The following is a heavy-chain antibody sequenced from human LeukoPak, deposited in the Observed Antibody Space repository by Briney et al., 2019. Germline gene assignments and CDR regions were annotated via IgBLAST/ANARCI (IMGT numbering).Heavy chain of an antibody. J-gene: IGHJ5*02. D-gene: IGHD3-22*01. CDR1: GYTFTGYY. CDR2: INPNSGGT. CDR3: ARTVELNYDSSGYYANWFDP. V-gene: IGHV1-2*06. Sequence: GASVKVSCKASGYTFTGYYMHWVRQAPGQGLEWMGRINPNSGGTNYAQKFQGRVTMTRDTSISTAYMEPSRLRSDDTAVYYCARTVELNYDSSGYYANWFDPWGQGTLVTVSS.